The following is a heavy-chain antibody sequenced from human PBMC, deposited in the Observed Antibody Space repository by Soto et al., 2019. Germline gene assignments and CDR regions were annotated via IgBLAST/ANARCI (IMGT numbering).Heavy chain of an antibody. Sequence: GVSLRLSCAPSEFTFSTYGTTWVRQAPGKGLEWVSAISGSGGSTYYADSVKGRFTISRDNSKNTLYLQMNSLRAEDTAVYYCAKDRSGSYQGWFDPWGQGTLVTVSS. CDR1: EFTFSTYG. D-gene: IGHD1-26*01. CDR2: ISGSGGST. V-gene: IGHV3-23*01. J-gene: IGHJ5*02. CDR3: AKDRSGSYQGWFDP.